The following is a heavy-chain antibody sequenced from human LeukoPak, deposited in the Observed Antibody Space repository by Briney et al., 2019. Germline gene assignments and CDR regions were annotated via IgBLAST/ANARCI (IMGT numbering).Heavy chain of an antibody. D-gene: IGHD6-6*01. CDR3: AKPRGQLVRTGYYSDY. Sequence: GSLRLSCAASGFTFCSYAMNWVSQAPGKGLEWVSGISGSGGTTYYADSVKGRFTISRDNSKNTLYLQMNSLRAEDTAVYYCAKPRGQLVRTGYYSDYWGQGPLVTVSS. CDR1: GFTFCSYA. CDR2: ISGSGGTT. V-gene: IGHV3-23*01. J-gene: IGHJ4*02.